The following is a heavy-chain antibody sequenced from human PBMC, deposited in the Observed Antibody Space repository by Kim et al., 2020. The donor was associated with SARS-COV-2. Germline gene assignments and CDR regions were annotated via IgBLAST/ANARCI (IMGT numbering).Heavy chain of an antibody. V-gene: IGHV3-21*01. CDR1: GFTFSSYS. D-gene: IGHD6-19*01. Sequence: GGSLRLSCAASGFTFSSYSMNWVRQAPGKGLEWVSSISSSSSYIYYADSVKGRFTISRDNAKNSLYLQMNSLRAEDTAVYYCAREGTIAVGCAFDIWGQGTMVTVSS. CDR2: ISSSSSYI. CDR3: AREGTIAVGCAFDI. J-gene: IGHJ3*02.